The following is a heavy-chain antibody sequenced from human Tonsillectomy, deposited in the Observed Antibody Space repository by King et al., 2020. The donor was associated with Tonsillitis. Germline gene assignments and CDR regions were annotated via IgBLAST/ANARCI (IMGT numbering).Heavy chain of an antibody. CDR1: GFTFSSYD. D-gene: IGHD2-15*01. J-gene: IGHJ5*02. V-gene: IGHV3-23*04. Sequence: EVQLVESGGGSVQPGGSLRLSCAASGFTFSSYDMSWVRQAPGKGLEWVSTISGSGGSTYYADSVKGRFTVSRDNSKNTLYLQMNSLRAEDTAVYYCAKQVEMVVRWFDPWGQGTLVTVSS. CDR3: AKQVEMVVRWFDP. CDR2: ISGSGGST.